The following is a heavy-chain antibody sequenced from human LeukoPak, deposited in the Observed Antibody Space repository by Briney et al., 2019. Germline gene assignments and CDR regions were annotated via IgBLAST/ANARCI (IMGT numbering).Heavy chain of an antibody. CDR1: GYTFTSYD. Sequence: ASVKVSCKASGYTFTSYDINWVRQATGQGLEWMGWMNPNSGNTGYAQKFQGRVTMTRNTSISTAYMELSSLRSEDTAVYYCAIYDSSGYCFDYWGQGTLVTVSS. J-gene: IGHJ4*02. V-gene: IGHV1-8*01. D-gene: IGHD3-22*01. CDR2: MNPNSGNT. CDR3: AIYDSSGYCFDY.